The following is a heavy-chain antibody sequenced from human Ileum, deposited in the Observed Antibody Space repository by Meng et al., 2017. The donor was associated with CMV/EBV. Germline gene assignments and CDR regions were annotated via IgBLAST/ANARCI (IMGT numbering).Heavy chain of an antibody. CDR2: INPNSGGP. Sequence: QVRLGRCWAWSKYPWASVQAPCRASGSSFNCYYIHWVRQAPGQGLEWMGWINPNSGGPHFAPKFLDRVTMTRDTSINTAYMELTSLRSDDTAVYYCVKENVRGDYDAWGQGTLVTVSS. CDR3: VKENVRGDYDA. V-gene: IGHV1-2*02. D-gene: IGHD4-17*01. CDR1: GSSFNCYY. J-gene: IGHJ5*02.